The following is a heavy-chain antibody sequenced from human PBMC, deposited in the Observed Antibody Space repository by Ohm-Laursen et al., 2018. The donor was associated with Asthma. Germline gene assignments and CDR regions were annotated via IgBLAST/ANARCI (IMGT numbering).Heavy chain of an antibody. Sequence: SQTLSLTCTVSGGSISSGGYYWSWIRQHPGKGLEWIGYIYYSGSTYYNPSLKSRVTISVDTSKNQFSLKLSSVTAADTAVYYCARVDSSGYYLYFDYWGQGTLVTVSS. CDR3: ARVDSSGYYLYFDY. CDR1: GGSISSGGYY. D-gene: IGHD3-22*01. CDR2: IYYSGST. J-gene: IGHJ4*02. V-gene: IGHV4-31*03.